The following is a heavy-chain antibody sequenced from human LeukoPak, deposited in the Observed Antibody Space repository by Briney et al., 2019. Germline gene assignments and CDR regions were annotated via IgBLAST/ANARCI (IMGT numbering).Heavy chain of an antibody. Sequence: GGSLRLSCAASGFTFSIYAMNWVRQAPGKGLEWVSSISSSSSYIYYADSVKGRFTISRGNAKNSLYLQINSLRAEDTAVYYCARGVVDYWGQGTLVTVSS. CDR3: ARGVVDY. D-gene: IGHD3-3*01. J-gene: IGHJ4*02. CDR2: ISSSSSYI. V-gene: IGHV3-21*01. CDR1: GFTFSIYA.